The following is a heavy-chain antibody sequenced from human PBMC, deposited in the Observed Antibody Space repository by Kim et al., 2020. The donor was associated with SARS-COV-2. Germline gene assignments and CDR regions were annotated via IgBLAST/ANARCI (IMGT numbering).Heavy chain of an antibody. CDR1: GIPFSNAW. CDR3: TTVSRR. CDR2: IKSRSDGGTG. J-gene: IGHJ4*02. D-gene: IGHD3-16*01. Sequence: GGSLRLSCAVSGIPFSNAWFNWVRQAPGKGLEWVGRIKSRSDGGTGDLAAPVKGRFAISRDDSKNMLYLVMNSLRTDDSGVYYCTTVSRRWGQGTLVTVS. V-gene: IGHV3-15*01.